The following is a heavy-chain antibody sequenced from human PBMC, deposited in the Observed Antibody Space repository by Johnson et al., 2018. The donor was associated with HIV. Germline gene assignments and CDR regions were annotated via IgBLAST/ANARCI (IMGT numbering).Heavy chain of an antibody. Sequence: QVQLVESGGGVVQPGRSLRLSCAASGFTFSSYAMHWVRQAPGKGLEWVAVISYAGDNQYYADSVKGRFTISRDNSKNTLYLQMNSLRSEDTAVYYCARGDYHDSSGYFSDAFDVWGQETMVTVSS. CDR3: ARGDYHDSSGYFSDAFDV. J-gene: IGHJ3*01. V-gene: IGHV3-30-3*01. D-gene: IGHD3-22*01. CDR2: ISYAGDNQ. CDR1: GFTFSSYA.